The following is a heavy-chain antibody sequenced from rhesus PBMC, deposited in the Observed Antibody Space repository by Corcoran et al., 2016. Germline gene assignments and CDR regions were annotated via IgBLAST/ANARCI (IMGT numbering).Heavy chain of an antibody. CDR2: SYGSRPST. J-gene: IGHJ4*01. V-gene: IGHV4S10*01. D-gene: IGHD3-28*01. Sequence: QVQLQESGHGVVNPSETLSVTCAFAGGSISAIYRWTWTRRPPGRGLEWIGYSYGSRPSTNYTPSLKSRVTISKDTSKIQFSLKLSSVTAADTAVYYCARDRGYYYDSAYYYFDFWGQGVLVTVSS. CDR1: GGSISAIYR. CDR3: ARDRGYYYDSAYYYFDF.